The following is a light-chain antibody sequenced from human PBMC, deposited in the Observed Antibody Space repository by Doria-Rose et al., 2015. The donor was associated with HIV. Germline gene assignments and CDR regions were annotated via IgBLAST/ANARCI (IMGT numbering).Light chain of an antibody. Sequence: LSCRASQSVSSSYLAWYQQRPGQAPRLLIYGASSRATAIPDRFSGSGSGTDFTLTISRLEPEDFAVYYCQQYGSSPDTFGQGTKLEIK. J-gene: IGKJ2*01. CDR3: QQYGSSPDT. CDR1: QSVSSSY. V-gene: IGKV3-20*01. CDR2: GAS.